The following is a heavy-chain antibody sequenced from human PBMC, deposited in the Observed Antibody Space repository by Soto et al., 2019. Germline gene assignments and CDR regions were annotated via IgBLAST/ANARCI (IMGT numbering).Heavy chain of an antibody. D-gene: IGHD5-12*01. Sequence: EVQLVESGGGLVQPGRSLRLSCVASGFTFDDYAMHWVRQVPGKGLEWVSVISWNSAYIGYADSVKGRFTISRDNAKNSVSLQMNSLRTEDTALYYCASTYSGSEDFDYWGQGTLVTVSS. J-gene: IGHJ4*02. CDR2: ISWNSAYI. V-gene: IGHV3-9*01. CDR3: ASTYSGSEDFDY. CDR1: GFTFDDYA.